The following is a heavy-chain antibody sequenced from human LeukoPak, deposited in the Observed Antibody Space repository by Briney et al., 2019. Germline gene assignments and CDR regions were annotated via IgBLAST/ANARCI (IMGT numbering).Heavy chain of an antibody. J-gene: IGHJ4*02. Sequence: ASVKVSCKASGYTFTGHYMHWVRQAPGQGLEWMGWITPNSGGTNYAQKFQGRVAMTRDTSISTAYMELSRLRSDDTAVYYCASYYDFWSGYQLGFDYWGQGTLVTVSS. CDR2: ITPNSGGT. D-gene: IGHD3-3*01. CDR3: ASYYDFWSGYQLGFDY. CDR1: GYTFTGHY. V-gene: IGHV1-2*02.